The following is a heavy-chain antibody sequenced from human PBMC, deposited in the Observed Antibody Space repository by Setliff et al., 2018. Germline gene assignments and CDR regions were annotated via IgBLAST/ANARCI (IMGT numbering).Heavy chain of an antibody. D-gene: IGHD2-2*01. Sequence: SETLSLTCAVSGYSISSGYYWGWIRQPPGEGLEWLGEINHSGSTNYNPSLKSRVTISVDTSKNQFSLKLSSVTAADTAVYYCARGVYCSSTSCSPGLNWFDPWGQGTLVTVSS. CDR3: ARGVYCSSTSCSPGLNWFDP. V-gene: IGHV4-38-2*01. CDR2: INHSGST. J-gene: IGHJ5*02. CDR1: GYSISSGYY.